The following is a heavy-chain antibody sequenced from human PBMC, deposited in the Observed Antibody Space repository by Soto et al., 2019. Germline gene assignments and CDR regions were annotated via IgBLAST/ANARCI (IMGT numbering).Heavy chain of an antibody. Sequence: GGSLRLSCAASGFTFSTYAMAWVRQAPGKGLEWVSLTYSDGSTYYADSVKGRFTVSRDSSKNTLYLQMNSLRAEDTAVYYCARDRRDGYNYADYYFDLWGRGTLVTVS. CDR1: GFTFSTYA. V-gene: IGHV3-53*01. CDR3: ARDRRDGYNYADYYFDL. J-gene: IGHJ2*01. D-gene: IGHD4-17*01. CDR2: TYSDGST.